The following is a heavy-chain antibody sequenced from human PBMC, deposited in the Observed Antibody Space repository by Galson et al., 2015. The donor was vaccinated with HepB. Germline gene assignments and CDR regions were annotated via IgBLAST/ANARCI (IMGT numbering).Heavy chain of an antibody. V-gene: IGHV1-69*10. CDR3: ASAPNDDGDYGAFDI. Sequence: SVKVSCKASGGTFSSYAIIWVRQAPGQGLEWVGGIIPFFDIADYAQKFQGRVTITGDKSTSTAYMHLNSLRSEDTAVYYCASAPNDDGDYGAFDIWGEGTRVTISS. J-gene: IGHJ3*02. CDR1: GGTFSSYA. D-gene: IGHD4-17*01. CDR2: IIPFFDIA.